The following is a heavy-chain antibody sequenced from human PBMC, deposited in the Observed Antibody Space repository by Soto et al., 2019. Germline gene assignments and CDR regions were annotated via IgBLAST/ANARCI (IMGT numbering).Heavy chain of an antibody. V-gene: IGHV4-30-2*01. CDR2: IYHSGST. J-gene: IGHJ5*02. CDR1: GGSISSGGYS. Sequence: HLQLQESGSGLVKPSQTLSLTCAVSGGSISSGGYSWSWLRQPPGKGLEWIGYIYHSGSTYYNPSLKSRVTISVDRSKNQFSLKLSSVTAADTAVYYCARVPSPWGQGTLVTVSS. CDR3: ARVPSP.